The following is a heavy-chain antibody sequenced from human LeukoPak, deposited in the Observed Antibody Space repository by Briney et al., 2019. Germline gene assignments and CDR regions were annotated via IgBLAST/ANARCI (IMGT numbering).Heavy chain of an antibody. Sequence: GRSLRLSCAVAGLTLSNYCIQWVRQPPGKGPEWAAVISYDRSNKFYADSVEARFTISRDNSKNTLHLQMNSLRAEDTAVYYCARSLATSYYYMDVWGKGTTVTVSS. CDR2: ISYDRSNK. CDR3: ARSLATSYYYMDV. CDR1: GLTLSNYC. J-gene: IGHJ6*03. D-gene: IGHD5-12*01. V-gene: IGHV3-30*04.